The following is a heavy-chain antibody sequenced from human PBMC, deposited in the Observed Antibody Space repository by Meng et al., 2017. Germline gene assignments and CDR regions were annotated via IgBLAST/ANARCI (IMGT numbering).Heavy chain of an antibody. V-gene: IGHV3-7*01. CDR1: GFTFGYYW. Sequence: GESLKISCTASGFTFGYYWMTWVRQAPGKGLEWVANVGGDGSDPYYVDSVEGRFTISRDNARNSLYLQMDSLRADDTAVYYCARDTTWHNFDSWGQGTLVTVSS. J-gene: IGHJ4*02. CDR2: VGGDGSDP. D-gene: IGHD1-1*01. CDR3: ARDTTWHNFDS.